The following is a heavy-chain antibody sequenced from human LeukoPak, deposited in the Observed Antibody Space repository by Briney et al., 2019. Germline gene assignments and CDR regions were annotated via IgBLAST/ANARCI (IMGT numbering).Heavy chain of an antibody. CDR1: GGSISNYY. CDR3: ARRGSDSSSWYGKAFDI. CDR2: IYYSGST. V-gene: IGHV4-59*08. J-gene: IGHJ3*02. D-gene: IGHD6-13*01. Sequence: SETLSLTGTVSGGSISNYYWSWIRQPPGKGLEWIGYIYYSGSTNYNPSLKSRVTISVDTSKNQFSLKLSSVTAADTAVYYCARRGSDSSSWYGKAFDIWGQGTMVTVSS.